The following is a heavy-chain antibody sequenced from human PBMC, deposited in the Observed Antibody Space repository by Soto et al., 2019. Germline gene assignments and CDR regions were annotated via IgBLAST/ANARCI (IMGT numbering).Heavy chain of an antibody. CDR3: ARDRLGIFAFDI. CDR2: IYSGGST. CDR1: GFTVSSNY. D-gene: IGHD7-27*01. Sequence: GGSLRLSCAASGFTVSSNYMSWVRQAPGKGLERVSVIYSGGSTYYADSVKGRFTISRDNSKNTLYLQMNSLRAEDTAVYYCARDRLGIFAFDIWGQGTMVTVSS. J-gene: IGHJ3*02. V-gene: IGHV3-53*01.